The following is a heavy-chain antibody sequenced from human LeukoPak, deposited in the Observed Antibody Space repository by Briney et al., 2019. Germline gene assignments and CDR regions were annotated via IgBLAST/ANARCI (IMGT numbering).Heavy chain of an antibody. CDR3: ARPTRAARRELRY. CDR2: IYYSGST. Sequence: SETLSLTCTVSGGSITSYYWSWIRQPPGKGLEWIAYIYYSGSTNYNPSLKSRVTISIDTSKNQFSLRLSSVTAADTAVYYCARPTRAARRELRYWGQGTLVTVSS. D-gene: IGHD6-6*01. CDR1: GGSITSYY. J-gene: IGHJ4*02. V-gene: IGHV4-59*12.